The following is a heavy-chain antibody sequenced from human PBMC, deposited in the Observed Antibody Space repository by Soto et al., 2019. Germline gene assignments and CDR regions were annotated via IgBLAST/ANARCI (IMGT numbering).Heavy chain of an antibody. D-gene: IGHD3-10*01. CDR3: ARGSPGPVDH. V-gene: IGHV1-8*02. Sequence: QVQLVQSGAEVRKPGASVKVSCKASGYTFTNFHFNWVRQATGQGLEWIGWMNPYSGDTGYAQNFQSAVIMSRDTSINTGDMELTGLTSDGAAVYSCARGSPGPVDHWGQGAPVTVPS. J-gene: IGHJ4*02. CDR2: MNPYSGDT. CDR1: GYTFTNFH.